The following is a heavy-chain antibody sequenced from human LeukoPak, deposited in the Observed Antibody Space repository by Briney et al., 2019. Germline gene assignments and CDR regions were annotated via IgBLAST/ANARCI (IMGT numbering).Heavy chain of an antibody. CDR3: ARGLRFLELDY. CDR1: GFTFDDYG. V-gene: IGHV4-34*01. J-gene: IGHJ4*02. Sequence: GSLRLSCAASGFTFDDYGMSWVRQAPGKGLEWIGEINHSGSTNYNPSLKSRVTISVDTSKNQFSLKLSSVTAADTAVYYCARGLRFLELDYWGQGTLVTVSS. CDR2: INHSGST. D-gene: IGHD3-3*01.